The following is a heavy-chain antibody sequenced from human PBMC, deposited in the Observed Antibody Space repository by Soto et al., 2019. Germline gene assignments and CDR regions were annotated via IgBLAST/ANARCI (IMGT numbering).Heavy chain of an antibody. Sequence: PGGSLRLSCAASGFTFSSYGMHWVRQAPGKGLEWVAVISYDGSNKYYADSVKGRFTISRDNSKNTLYLQMNSLRAEDTAVYYCAKDGFLEWFQPAGFGFMDVWGKGTTVTVSS. CDR1: GFTFSSYG. J-gene: IGHJ6*04. CDR2: ISYDGSNK. V-gene: IGHV3-30*18. D-gene: IGHD3-3*01. CDR3: AKDGFLEWFQPAGFGFMDV.